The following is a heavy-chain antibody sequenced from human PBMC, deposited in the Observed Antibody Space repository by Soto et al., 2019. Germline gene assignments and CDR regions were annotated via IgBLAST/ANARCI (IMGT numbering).Heavy chain of an antibody. Sequence: GSLTLSCTASGLPLNSFAIMWVRQTQRKGPERGLEIYGSGRCIEYAYYVKGLLTIAREYSNTSVYQQMIELTADDAAVYYFSNCAVYNDDYWRMDHWGQGTQVTVSS. CDR3: SNCAVYNDDYWRMDH. V-gene: IGHV3-23*05. CDR2: IYGSGRCI. D-gene: IGHD3-3*01. CDR1: GLPLNSFA. J-gene: IGHJ4*02.